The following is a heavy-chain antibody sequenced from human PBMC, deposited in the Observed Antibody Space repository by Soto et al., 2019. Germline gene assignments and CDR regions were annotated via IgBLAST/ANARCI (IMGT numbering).Heavy chain of an antibody. Sequence: QVQLQESGPGLVKPSGTLSLTCAVSGGSISGIDWWSWVRQPPGKGLEWIGETSHDGITNYNASLKSRITISVDQSEKQFSLKLSSVTAADTAVYFCARSSSNKRGLDYWGQGTLVTISS. J-gene: IGHJ4*02. V-gene: IGHV4-4*02. D-gene: IGHD6-13*01. CDR1: GGSISGIDW. CDR2: TSHDGIT. CDR3: ARSSSNKRGLDY.